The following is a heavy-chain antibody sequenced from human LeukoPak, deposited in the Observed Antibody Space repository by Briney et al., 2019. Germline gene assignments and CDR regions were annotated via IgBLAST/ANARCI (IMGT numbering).Heavy chain of an antibody. Sequence: SETLSLTCTVSGGSISGYYWSWIRQPPGKGLEWIGYIYYSGSTNSNPSLKSRVTISVDTSKNQFSLKLRSVTAADPAVYYCARHVREGYNYVDHWGQGTLVTVSS. V-gene: IGHV4-59*08. J-gene: IGHJ4*02. D-gene: IGHD5-24*01. CDR3: ARHVREGYNYVDH. CDR1: GGSISGYY. CDR2: IYYSGST.